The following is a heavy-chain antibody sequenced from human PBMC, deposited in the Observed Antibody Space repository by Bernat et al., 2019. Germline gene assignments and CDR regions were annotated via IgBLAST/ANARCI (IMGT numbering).Heavy chain of an antibody. J-gene: IGHJ4*02. CDR1: GFTFSSYW. CDR2: IKEDGNEK. V-gene: IGHV3-7*03. D-gene: IGHD2-8*01. CDR3: ARGGKMYASW. Sequence: EVQLVESGGGLVQPGGSLRLSCAASGFTFSSYWMSWVRQSPGKGLEWVANIKEDGNEKYYVDSVKGRFTIPRDNAKYSLYLQMSSLRAEDTAVYYCARGGKMYASWWGQGTLVTVSS.